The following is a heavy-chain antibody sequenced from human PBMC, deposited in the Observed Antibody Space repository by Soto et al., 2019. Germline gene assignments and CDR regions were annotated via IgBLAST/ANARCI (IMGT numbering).Heavy chain of an antibody. CDR3: ARHYSSGSRNWFDP. D-gene: IGHD6-19*01. J-gene: IGHJ5*02. CDR2: IYYSGST. V-gene: IGHV4-34*01. CDR1: GGSFSGYY. Sequence: PSETLSLTCAVYGGSFSGYYWSWIRQPPGKGLEWIGSIYYSGSTYYNPSLRSRVTISVDTSKNQFSLKLSSVTAADTAVFYCARHYSSGSRNWFDPWGQGTLVTVSS.